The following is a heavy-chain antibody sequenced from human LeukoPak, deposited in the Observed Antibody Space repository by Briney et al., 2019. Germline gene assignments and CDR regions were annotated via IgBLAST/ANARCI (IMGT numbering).Heavy chain of an antibody. CDR1: GFNFGDYW. CDR3: ARDDSGFGESLFDC. D-gene: IGHD3-10*01. CDR2: IKADGSER. J-gene: IGHJ4*02. V-gene: IGHV3-7*04. Sequence: PGGSLRLSCVASGFNFGDYWMTWVRQAPVKGLEWVASIKADGSERNYVDSVKGRFTISRDNPKNSLYLQMNSLRPEDTAMYYCARDDSGFGESLFDCWGQGNLVTVSS.